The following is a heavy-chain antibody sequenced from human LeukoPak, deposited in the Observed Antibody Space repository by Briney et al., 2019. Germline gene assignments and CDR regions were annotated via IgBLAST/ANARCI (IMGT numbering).Heavy chain of an antibody. J-gene: IGHJ3*02. CDR1: GYTFTVYY. CDR3: ASLHMGITIFGVVSSRENAFDI. D-gene: IGHD3-3*01. CDR2: INPNSGGT. V-gene: IGHV1-2*02. Sequence: ASVKVSCKASGYTFTVYYMHWVRQAPGQGLEWMGWINPNSGGTNYAQKFQGRVTMTRDTSISTAHMELSRLRSDDTAVYYCASLHMGITIFGVVSSRENAFDIWGQGTMVTVSS.